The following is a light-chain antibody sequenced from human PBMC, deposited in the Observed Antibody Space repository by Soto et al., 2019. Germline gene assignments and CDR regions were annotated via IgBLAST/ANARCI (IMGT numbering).Light chain of an antibody. CDR2: GAS. J-gene: IGKJ2*01. CDR1: QSLSSN. Sequence: EIVMTQSQATLSVSPGDTATLSCRASQSLSSNLSWYQQKPGQAPTLLIYGASTRATGVPARFSGSESGTEFTLTISSLQSEDFAVYYCQQYHSWYTFGQGTKLEIK. CDR3: QQYHSWYT. V-gene: IGKV3-15*01.